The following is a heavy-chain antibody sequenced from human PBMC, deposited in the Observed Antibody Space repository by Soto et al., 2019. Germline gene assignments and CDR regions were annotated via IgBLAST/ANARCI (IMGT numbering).Heavy chain of an antibody. CDR2: ISYDRSNK. V-gene: IGHV3-30-3*01. Sequence: QVQLVESGGGVVQPGRSLRLSCAASGFTFSSYAMHWVRQAPGKGLEWVAVISYDRSNKYYADSVKGRFTISRDNSKNTLYLQMNSLRAEDTAVYYCARGPDPYSNYPTGGYWGQGTLVTVSS. CDR1: GFTFSSYA. CDR3: ARGPDPYSNYPTGGY. J-gene: IGHJ4*02. D-gene: IGHD4-4*01.